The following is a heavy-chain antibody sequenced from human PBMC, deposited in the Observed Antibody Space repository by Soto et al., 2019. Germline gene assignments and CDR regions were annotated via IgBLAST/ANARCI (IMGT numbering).Heavy chain of an antibody. V-gene: IGHV3-23*01. J-gene: IGHJ4*02. CDR3: TRETVAGITGLDY. D-gene: IGHD1-20*01. Sequence: RGSLRLSCAASGFNVGAFAVNWVRQAPGKGLEWVSGISVSDAFIYYADSVRGRFSISRDASENILYLQMNSLRVDDTALYYCTRETVAGITGLDYWGPGTLVTVSS. CDR1: GFNVGAFA. CDR2: ISVSDAFI.